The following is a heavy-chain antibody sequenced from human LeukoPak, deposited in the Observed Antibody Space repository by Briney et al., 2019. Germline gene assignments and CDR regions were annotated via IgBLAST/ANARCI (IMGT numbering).Heavy chain of an antibody. CDR1: GYTFTGYY. CDR2: INPNSGGT. CDR3: ASPTRTSGSYYDGYFDL. Sequence: GASVKVSCKASGYTFTGYYMHWVRQAPGQGLEWMGWINPNSGGTNYAQKFQGRVTMTRDTSISTAYMELSRLRSDDTAVYYCASPTRTSGSYYDGYFDLGGRGTLVTVSS. V-gene: IGHV1-2*02. J-gene: IGHJ2*01. D-gene: IGHD1-26*01.